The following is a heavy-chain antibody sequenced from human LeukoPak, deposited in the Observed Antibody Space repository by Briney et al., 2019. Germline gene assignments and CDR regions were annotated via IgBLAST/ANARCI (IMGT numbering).Heavy chain of an antibody. Sequence: GSLRLSCAASGFTVSSHYMSWVRQAPAKGLEWVSVIYSGGSTYYADSVKGRFTISRDNSNNTLYLQMNSLRAEDTAVYYCVREKRQLVQMGYWGQGTLVTVSS. CDR2: IYSGGST. CDR1: GFTVSSHY. J-gene: IGHJ4*02. CDR3: VREKRQLVQMGY. D-gene: IGHD6-13*01. V-gene: IGHV3-66*01.